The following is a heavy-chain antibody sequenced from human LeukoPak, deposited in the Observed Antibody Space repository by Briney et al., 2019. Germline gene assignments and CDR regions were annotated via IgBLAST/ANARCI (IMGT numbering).Heavy chain of an antibody. J-gene: IGHJ4*02. CDR3: ARSHGSGSYQTYFDY. Sequence: GGSLRLSCAVSGFTVSNNYMNWVRQAPGKGLEWVSGFYSGGSVLYADSVKGRSSISRHNSKNTVSLEMNSLRPEDTAVYYCARSHGSGSYQTYFDYWGRGILVAVSS. V-gene: IGHV3-53*04. CDR2: FYSGGSV. D-gene: IGHD3-10*01. CDR1: GFTVSNNY.